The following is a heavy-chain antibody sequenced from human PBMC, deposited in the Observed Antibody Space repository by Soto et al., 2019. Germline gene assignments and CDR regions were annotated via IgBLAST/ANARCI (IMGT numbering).Heavy chain of an antibody. CDR3: ARSQRLAARLDY. CDR1: GGTFSSYA. J-gene: IGHJ4*02. D-gene: IGHD6-6*01. CDR2: IIPIFGTA. Sequence: SVKVSCKACGGTFSSYAISWVRQAPGQGLEWMGGIIPIFGTANYAQKFQGRVTITADESTSTAYMELSSLRSEDTAVYYCARSQRLAARLDYWAQGTPVTVSS. V-gene: IGHV1-69*13.